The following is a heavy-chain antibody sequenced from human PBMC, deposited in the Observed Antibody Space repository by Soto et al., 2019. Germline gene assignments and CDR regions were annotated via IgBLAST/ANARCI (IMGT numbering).Heavy chain of an antibody. CDR3: AREFLFDY. Sequence: QVQLVQSGAEVKKPGASVKVSCKASGYTFTSYSISWVLQAPGQGLEWMGWISAYNGNTKYAQTLQGRVTMTTDTSTSTSYIELRSLRSVNTAVYHCAREFLFDYWGQGILVTVSS. J-gene: IGHJ4*02. CDR2: ISAYNGNT. V-gene: IGHV1-18*01. CDR1: GYTFTSYS.